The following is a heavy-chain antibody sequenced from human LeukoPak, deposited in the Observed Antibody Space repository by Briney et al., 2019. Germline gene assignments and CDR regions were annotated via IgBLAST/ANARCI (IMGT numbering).Heavy chain of an antibody. J-gene: IGHJ4*02. CDR2: ISGSGGST. D-gene: IGHD4-11*01. CDR3: AKDSNYLRPQRIDY. CDR1: GFTFSSYG. Sequence: PGGSLRLSCAASGFTFSSYGMSWVRQAPGKGLEWVSAISGSGGSTYYADSVKGRFTISRDNSKNTLYLQMNSLRAEDTAVYYCAKDSNYLRPQRIDYWGQGTLVTVSS. V-gene: IGHV3-23*01.